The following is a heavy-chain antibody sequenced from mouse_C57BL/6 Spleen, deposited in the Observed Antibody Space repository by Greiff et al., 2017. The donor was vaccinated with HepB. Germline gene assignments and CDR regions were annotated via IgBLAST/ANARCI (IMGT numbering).Heavy chain of an antibody. CDR3: ARRGGRSYAMDY. CDR2: IDPSDSYT. CDR1: GYTFTSYW. J-gene: IGHJ4*01. V-gene: IGHV1-50*01. Sequence: VQLQQPGAELVKPGASVKLSCKASGYTFTSYWMQWVKQRPGQGLEWIGEIDPSDSYTNYNQKFKGKATLTVDTSSSTAYMQLSSLTSEDSAVYYCARRGGRSYAMDYWGQGTSVTVSS. D-gene: IGHD1-1*01.